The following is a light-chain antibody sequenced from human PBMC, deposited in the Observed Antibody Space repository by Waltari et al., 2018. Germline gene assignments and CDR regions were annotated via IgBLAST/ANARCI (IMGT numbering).Light chain of an antibody. CDR2: MPS. Sequence: DIQMTQSHSTLSASVGDRVTNSCRANQSVGTWLAWYQQKPGKAAKPLIYMPSSLESRVPSEFSASGSGSDFALTISSLQPDDFATYSCQQYSSFSTFGQGTKV. V-gene: IGKV1-5*03. CDR1: QSVGTW. J-gene: IGKJ2*01. CDR3: QQYSSFST.